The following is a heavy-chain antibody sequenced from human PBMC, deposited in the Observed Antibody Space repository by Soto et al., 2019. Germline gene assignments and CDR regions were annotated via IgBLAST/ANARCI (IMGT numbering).Heavy chain of an antibody. Sequence: QVQLVQSGAEVKKPGASVKVSCKASGYTFTGYYMHWVRQAPGQGLEWMGWINPNSGGTNYAQKFQGWVPMTRDTSISKAYMELSRLRSDDTAVYYCARSTTIIVVPAATLFDYWGQGTLVTVSS. CDR2: INPNSGGT. D-gene: IGHD2-2*01. J-gene: IGHJ4*02. CDR3: ARSTTIIVVPAATLFDY. V-gene: IGHV1-2*04. CDR1: GYTFTGYY.